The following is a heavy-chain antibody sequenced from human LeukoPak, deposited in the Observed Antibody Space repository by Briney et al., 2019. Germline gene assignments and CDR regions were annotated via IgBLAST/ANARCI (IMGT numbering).Heavy chain of an antibody. CDR2: INAGNGNT. CDR3: ARDLALAGYYFDY. J-gene: IGHJ4*02. Sequence: ASVKASCKASGYSFTSYAMHWVRQAPGQRPEWMGWINAGNGNTKYSQKFQGRVTITRDTSASTAYVELSSLRSEDTAVYYCARDLALAGYYFDYWGQGTLVTVSS. D-gene: IGHD6-19*01. V-gene: IGHV1-3*01. CDR1: GYSFTSYA.